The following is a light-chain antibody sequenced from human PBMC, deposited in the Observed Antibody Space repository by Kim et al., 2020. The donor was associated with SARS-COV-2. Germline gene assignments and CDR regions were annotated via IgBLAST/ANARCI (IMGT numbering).Light chain of an antibody. J-gene: IGKJ2*01. Sequence: EIVLTQSPGTLSLSLGERATLSCRASQSVTSGYLAWYQQKPGQAPRPLIYGTPSRATGIPDRFSGSGSGTDFTLTISRLEPEDFAMYYCQQFHRSPHTFGQGTKLEI. V-gene: IGKV3-20*01. CDR3: QQFHRSPHT. CDR2: GTP. CDR1: QSVTSGY.